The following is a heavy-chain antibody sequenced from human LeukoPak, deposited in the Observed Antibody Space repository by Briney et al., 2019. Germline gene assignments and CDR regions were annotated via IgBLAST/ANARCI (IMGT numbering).Heavy chain of an antibody. V-gene: IGHV1-46*01. CDR1: GYTFTRYY. D-gene: IGHD3-22*01. CDR2: INPSGGNT. J-gene: IGHJ3*02. Sequence: ASVKVSCKASGYTFTRYYMHWVRQAPGQGLEWMEIINPSGGNTNYAQKLQGRVTMTRDMSTSTVYMELSSLRSEDTAVYYCARERSSGYNDAFDIWGQGKIVTVSS. CDR3: ARERSSGYNDAFDI.